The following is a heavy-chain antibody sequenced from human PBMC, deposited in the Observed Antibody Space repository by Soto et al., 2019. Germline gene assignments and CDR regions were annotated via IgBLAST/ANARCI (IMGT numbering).Heavy chain of an antibody. CDR2: ISAYNGNT. V-gene: IGHV1-18*01. CDR3: ARVLSSGWYSHYYYGMDV. CDR1: GYTFTSYG. J-gene: IGHJ6*02. D-gene: IGHD6-19*01. Sequence: QVQLVQSGAEVKKPGASVKVSCKASGYTFTSYGISWVRQAPGQGLEWMGWISAYNGNTNYAQKLQGRVTMTTDTPPSTAYMELRSLRSDDTAVYYCARVLSSGWYSHYYYGMDVWGQGTTVTVSS.